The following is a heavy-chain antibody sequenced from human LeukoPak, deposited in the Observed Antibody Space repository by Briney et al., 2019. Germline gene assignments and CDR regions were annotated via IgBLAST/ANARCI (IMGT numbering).Heavy chain of an antibody. J-gene: IGHJ4*02. Sequence: TGGSLRLSCSPSGFAFSDYWMSWVRQAPGKGLEWLANINQDGSQTSYVDSVRGRFTASRDNAKNSLYLQMNSLRADDTAVYYCARDSSPRYSGYDWVFWGRGTLVTVSS. CDR3: ARDSSPRYSGYDWVF. CDR1: GFAFSDYW. CDR2: INQDGSQT. V-gene: IGHV3-7*01. D-gene: IGHD5-12*01.